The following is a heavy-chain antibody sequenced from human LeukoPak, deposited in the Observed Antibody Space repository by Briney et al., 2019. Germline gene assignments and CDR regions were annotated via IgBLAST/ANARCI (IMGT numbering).Heavy chain of an antibody. CDR1: GFPFSSYA. J-gene: IGHJ5*01. D-gene: IGHD6-19*01. CDR3: ARVGASGWFAY. CDR2: ISYDGTGT. V-gene: IGHV3-64*01. Sequence: GGSLRLSCTASGFPFSSYAIHWVRRSPGKGLEYVSGISYDGTGTYYANSVKGRFTISRDNSRNTLYLQMGSLRAEDMAVYYCARVGASGWFAYWGQGTLVTVSS.